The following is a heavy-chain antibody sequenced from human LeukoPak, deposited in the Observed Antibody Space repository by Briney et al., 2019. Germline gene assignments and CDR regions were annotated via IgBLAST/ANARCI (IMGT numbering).Heavy chain of an antibody. D-gene: IGHD6-13*01. J-gene: IGHJ6*02. CDR3: AREDSSSWNYYGMDV. V-gene: IGHV4-39*07. CDR2: IYYSGST. Sequence: SETLSLTCTVSGGSISSSSYYWGWIRQPPGKGLEWIGSIYYSGSTYYNPSLKSRVTISVDTSKNQFSLKLSSATAADTAVYYCAREDSSSWNYYGMDVWGQGTTVTVSS. CDR1: GGSISSSSYY.